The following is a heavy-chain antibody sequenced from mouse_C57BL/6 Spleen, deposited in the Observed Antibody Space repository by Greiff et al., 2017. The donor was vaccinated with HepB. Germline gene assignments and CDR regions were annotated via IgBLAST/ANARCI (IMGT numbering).Heavy chain of an antibody. V-gene: IGHV3-6*01. CDR1: GYSITSGYY. Sequence: EVKLMESGPGLVKPSQSLSLTCSVTGYSITSGYYWNWIRQFPGNKLEWMRYISYDGSNNYNPSLKNRISITRDTSKNQFFLKLNSVTTEDTATYYCERDRAYYGSSDAYFDYWGQGTTLTVSS. CDR2: ISYDGSN. D-gene: IGHD1-1*01. J-gene: IGHJ2*01. CDR3: ERDRAYYGSSDAYFDY.